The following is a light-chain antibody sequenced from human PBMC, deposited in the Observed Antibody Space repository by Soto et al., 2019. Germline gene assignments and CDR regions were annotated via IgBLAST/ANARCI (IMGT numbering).Light chain of an antibody. Sequence: EIVMTQSPATLSVSPGERATLSCRASQSVSSNLAWYQQKRGQAPRLLIYGASTRATGIPARFSGSGSGTEFTLTISSLQSEDFAVYYCQQYENWPPHTFGQGTKLEIK. J-gene: IGKJ2*01. CDR3: QQYENWPPHT. CDR1: QSVSSN. CDR2: GAS. V-gene: IGKV3D-15*01.